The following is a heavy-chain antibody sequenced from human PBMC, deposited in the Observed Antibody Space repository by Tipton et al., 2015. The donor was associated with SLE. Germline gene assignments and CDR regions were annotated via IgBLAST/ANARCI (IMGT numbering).Heavy chain of an antibody. CDR3: AGDDYASGIT. CDR1: GFIFSSYD. J-gene: IGHJ5*02. Sequence: SLRLSCAASGFIFSSYDMNWVRQAPGKGLEWVSSISSNKNYIYYADSVKGRFTISRDNAKNSLYLQMNSLRVEDTAVYFCAGDDYASGITWGQGTLVTVSS. CDR2: ISSNKNYI. V-gene: IGHV3-21*03. D-gene: IGHD3-10*01.